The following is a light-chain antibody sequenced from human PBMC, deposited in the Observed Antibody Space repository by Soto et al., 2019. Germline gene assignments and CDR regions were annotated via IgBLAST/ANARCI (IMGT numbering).Light chain of an antibody. CDR2: GAS. CDR1: QSLSSNF. Sequence: PGERASLSCGASQSLSSNFLAWYQQKPGQAPRLLIYGASSRATGIPDRFSGTGSETGFTLTINRLEPEDFAVYYCQQYENSPITFGQGTRLEIK. CDR3: QQYENSPIT. V-gene: IGKV3-20*01. J-gene: IGKJ5*01.